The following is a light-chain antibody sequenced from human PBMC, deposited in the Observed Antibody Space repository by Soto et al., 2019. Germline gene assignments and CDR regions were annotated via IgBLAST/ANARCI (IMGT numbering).Light chain of an antibody. J-gene: IGKJ1*01. V-gene: IGKV3-20*01. CDR2: GAS. CDR3: QQYGSPDWT. Sequence: EMVLTQSPGTLSLSPGERATLSCRASQSVSSSYLAWYQQKPGQAPRLLIYGASSRATGIPDRFTGSGSRTDFTLTISRLEPEDFTVYYCQQYGSPDWTFGQGAKVEIK. CDR1: QSVSSSY.